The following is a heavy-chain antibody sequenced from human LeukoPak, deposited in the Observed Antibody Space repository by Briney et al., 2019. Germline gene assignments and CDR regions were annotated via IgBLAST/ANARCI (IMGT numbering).Heavy chain of an antibody. CDR3: ARGSIQQWLNYFDY. CDR1: GGTFSSYA. CDR2: IIPIFGTA. J-gene: IGHJ4*02. V-gene: IGHV1-69*05. D-gene: IGHD5-18*01. Sequence: TVKVSCRASGGTFSSYAISWVRQAPGQGLEWMGGIIPIFGTANYAQKVQGRVTMTTDTSTSTAYMDLRSLRSDDTAVYYCARGSIQQWLNYFDYWGQGTLVTVSS.